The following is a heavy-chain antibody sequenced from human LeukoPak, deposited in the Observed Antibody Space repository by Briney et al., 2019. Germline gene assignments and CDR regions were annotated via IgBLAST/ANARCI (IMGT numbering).Heavy chain of an antibody. J-gene: IGHJ4*02. CDR2: ISYDGSNK. V-gene: IGHV3-30*18. CDR1: GFTFSSYG. CDR3: AKETGSSGWFDY. Sequence: GGSLRLSCAASGFTFSSYGMHWVRQAPGKGLEGVAVISYDGSNKYYADSVKGRFTIYRDNSKNTLYLQMNSLRAEDTAVYYCAKETGSSGWFDYWGQGTLVTVST. D-gene: IGHD6-19*01.